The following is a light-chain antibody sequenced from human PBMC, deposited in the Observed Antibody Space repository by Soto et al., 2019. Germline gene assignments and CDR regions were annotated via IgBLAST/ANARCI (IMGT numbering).Light chain of an antibody. CDR2: AAS. CDR3: QQANSLPLT. Sequence: DIQMTQSPSSVSASVGDRVTMTCRASQDINVWVAWYQQIPGKAPKLLIFAASSLQSGVPSRFSGSGSGTDFSLTISSLQPEDFAIYYCQQANSLPLTFGGGTKVEIK. J-gene: IGKJ4*01. CDR1: QDINVW. V-gene: IGKV1-12*01.